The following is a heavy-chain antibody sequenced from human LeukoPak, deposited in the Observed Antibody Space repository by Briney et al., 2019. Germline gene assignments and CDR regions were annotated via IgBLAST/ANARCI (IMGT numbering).Heavy chain of an antibody. CDR3: ARVTEAPYYFDY. J-gene: IGHJ4*02. Sequence: GGSLRLSCAASGFTFSTYAMSWVRQAPGKGLEWVSSISSSSSYIYYADSVKGRFTISRDNAKNSLYLQMNSLRAEDTAVYYCARVTEAPYYFDYWGQGTLVTVSS. CDR1: GFTFSTYA. V-gene: IGHV3-21*01. CDR2: ISSSSSYI.